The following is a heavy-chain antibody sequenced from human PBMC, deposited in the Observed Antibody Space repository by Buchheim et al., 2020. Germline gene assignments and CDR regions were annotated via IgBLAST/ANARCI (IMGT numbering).Heavy chain of an antibody. J-gene: IGHJ6*02. CDR1: GFTFSSYG. V-gene: IGHV3-48*01. Sequence: VQLVESGGGVVQPGRSLRLSCAASGFTFSSYGMHWVRQAPGKGLEWVSYISSASSTLYYADSVKGRFTISRDNAKNSLYLRMNSLRAEDTAVYYCARKRTDGMDVWGQGTT. CDR3: ARKRTDGMDV. CDR2: ISSASSTL.